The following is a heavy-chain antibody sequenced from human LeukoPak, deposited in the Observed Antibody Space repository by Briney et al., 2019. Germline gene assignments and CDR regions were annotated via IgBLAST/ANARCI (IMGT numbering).Heavy chain of an antibody. J-gene: IGHJ6*02. CDR3: ARHSPGYAYYYGMDV. CDR1: GYSFASYA. V-gene: IGHV1-3*01. D-gene: IGHD2-15*01. Sequence: ASVKVSCKASGYSFASYAMHWVRQAPGQRLEWMGWINPGNGNTKYSQKFQGRVTITRDTSASTAYMELSSLRSEDTAVYYCARHSPGYAYYYGMDVWGQGTTVTVSS. CDR2: INPGNGNT.